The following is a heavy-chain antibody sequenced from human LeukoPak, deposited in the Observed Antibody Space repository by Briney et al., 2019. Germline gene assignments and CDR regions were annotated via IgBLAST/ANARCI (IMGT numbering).Heavy chain of an antibody. V-gene: IGHV3-48*03. CDR3: ARALVGANWGFQH. CDR2: ISSSGSTI. D-gene: IGHD1-26*01. J-gene: IGHJ1*01. CDR1: GFTFSSYE. Sequence: GGSLRLSCAASGFTFSSYEMNWVRQAPGKGLEWVSYISSSGSTIYYADSVKGRFTISRDNAKNSLYLQMNSLRAEDTAVYYCARALVGANWGFQHWGQGTLVTVSS.